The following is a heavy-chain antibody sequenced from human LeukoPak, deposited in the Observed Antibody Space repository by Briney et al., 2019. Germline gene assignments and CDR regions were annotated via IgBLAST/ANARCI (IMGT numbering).Heavy chain of an antibody. Sequence: SETLSLTCTVSGGSISSYYWSWIRQPPGKGLEWIGYIYYSGSTNYNPSLESRVTISVDTSKNQFSLKLSSVTAADTAVYYCARKPVLLLGGMDVWGQGTTVTVS. CDR1: GGSISSYY. D-gene: IGHD3-10*01. CDR3: ARKPVLLLGGMDV. J-gene: IGHJ6*02. CDR2: IYYSGST. V-gene: IGHV4-59*08.